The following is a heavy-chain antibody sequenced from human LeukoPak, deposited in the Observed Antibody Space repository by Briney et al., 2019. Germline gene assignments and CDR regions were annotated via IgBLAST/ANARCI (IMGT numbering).Heavy chain of an antibody. J-gene: IGHJ4*02. CDR1: GYTFTSYG. CDR3: ARGISSEYYDFWSGHYTTAPFDY. Sequence: GASVKVSCKASGYTFTSYGISWVRQAPGQGLEWMGWISAYNGNTNYAQKLQGRVTMTTDTSTSTAYMELRSLRSDDTAVYYCARGISSEYYDFWSGHYTTAPFDYWGQGTLVTVSS. D-gene: IGHD3-3*01. CDR2: ISAYNGNT. V-gene: IGHV1-18*01.